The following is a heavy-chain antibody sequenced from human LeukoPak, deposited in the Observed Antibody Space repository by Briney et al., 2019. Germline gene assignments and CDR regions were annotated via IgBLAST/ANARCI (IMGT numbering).Heavy chain of an antibody. CDR2: ISYDGSNK. V-gene: IGHV3-30*04. D-gene: IGHD3-16*01. CDR3: ATTGGDIYYYYMDV. CDR1: GFTFSNYA. Sequence: GGSLRLSCAASGFTFSNYAMHWVRQAPGKGLEWVAVISYDGSNKYYADSVKGRFTISRDNSKNTLYLQMNSLRAEDTAVYYCATTGGDIYYYYMDVWGKGTTVTISS. J-gene: IGHJ6*03.